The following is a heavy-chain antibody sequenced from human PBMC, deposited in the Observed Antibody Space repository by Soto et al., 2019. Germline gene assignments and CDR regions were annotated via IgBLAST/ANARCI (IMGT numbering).Heavy chain of an antibody. J-gene: IGHJ3*02. D-gene: IGHD2-8*01. CDR3: GRDVLDAFDS. V-gene: IGHV1-8*01. CDR2: MNPNSGNT. CDR1: GYTFTSYD. Sequence: QVQLVQSGAEVKKPGASVKVSCKASGYTFTSYDINWVRQTTGQGLEWMGWMNPNSGNTGYAQKLHGRSTMTRGTSISTAYIELISLRPEETAVYYFGRDVLDAFDSWGQGRMVTVSS.